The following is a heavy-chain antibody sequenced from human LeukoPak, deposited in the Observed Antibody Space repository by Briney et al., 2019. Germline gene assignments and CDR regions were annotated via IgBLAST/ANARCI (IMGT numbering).Heavy chain of an antibody. D-gene: IGHD2-2*02. CDR2: ISGSGGST. CDR3: AKERIVVVPAAISHGSY. V-gene: IGHV3-23*01. CDR1: GFTFSSYA. Sequence: GGSLRLSCAASGFTFSSYAMSWVRQAPGKGLEWVSAISGSGGSTYYADSVKGWFTISRDNSKNTLYLQMNSLRAEDTAVYYCAKERIVVVPAAISHGSYWGQGTLVTVSS. J-gene: IGHJ4*02.